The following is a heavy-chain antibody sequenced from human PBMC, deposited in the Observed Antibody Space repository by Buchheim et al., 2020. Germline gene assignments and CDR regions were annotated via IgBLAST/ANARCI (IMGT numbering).Heavy chain of an antibody. CDR2: VKSKIDGGTT. V-gene: IGHV3-15*07. J-gene: IGHJ4*02. CDR1: GFTFTNAW. D-gene: IGHD4-17*01. Sequence: EVQLVESGGGLVEPGGSLRLSCAASGFTFTNAWMNWVRQAPGEGLEWVGRVKSKIDGGTTDYAAPVKGRFTISREDSKNAPYLQMNSLKTEDTAVYYCTSTLTVTTYYWGQGTL. CDR3: TSTLTVTTYY.